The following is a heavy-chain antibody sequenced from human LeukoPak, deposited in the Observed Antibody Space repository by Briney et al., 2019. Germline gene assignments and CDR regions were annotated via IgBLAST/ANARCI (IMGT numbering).Heavy chain of an antibody. J-gene: IGHJ4*02. CDR1: GYSFTSYW. CDR2: IDTDDSDT. Sequence: GESLKISCKGSGYSFTSYWLGWVRQMPGKGLEWMGIIDTDDSDTRYSPSFQGQVTISADKSISTAYLQWSSLEASDTAMYYCGRRRYSGYDFEYWGRGTLVTVSS. CDR3: GRRRYSGYDFEY. D-gene: IGHD5-12*01. V-gene: IGHV5-51*01.